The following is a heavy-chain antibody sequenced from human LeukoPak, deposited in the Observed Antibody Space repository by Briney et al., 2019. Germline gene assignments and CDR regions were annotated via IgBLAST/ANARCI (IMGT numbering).Heavy chain of an antibody. Sequence: SETLSLTCTVSGGSISGYDWSWIRQPPGKGLEWIGHIYYSGGTNYYPTLKSRVTISVDTSKNQFSLKLSSVTAADTAVYYCARVEYRSSTTLNWFDSWGQGTLVTVSS. D-gene: IGHD6-6*01. V-gene: IGHV4-59*08. J-gene: IGHJ5*01. CDR2: IYYSGGT. CDR3: ARVEYRSSTTLNWFDS. CDR1: GGSISGYD.